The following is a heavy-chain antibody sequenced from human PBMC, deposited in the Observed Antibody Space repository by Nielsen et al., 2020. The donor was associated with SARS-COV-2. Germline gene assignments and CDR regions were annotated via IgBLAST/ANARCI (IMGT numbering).Heavy chain of an antibody. D-gene: IGHD6-19*01. J-gene: IGHJ6*02. Sequence: ASVKVSCKASGYTFTTYYMHWVRQAPGQGLEWMGVINPGSGSTTYARKFQDRVTMTRDTSTSTVYMELSSLRSEDTAVYYCASGNIAVAGTDHYYGMDVWGQGTTVTVSS. CDR1: GYTFTTYY. CDR2: INPGSGST. CDR3: ASGNIAVAGTDHYYGMDV. V-gene: IGHV1-46*01.